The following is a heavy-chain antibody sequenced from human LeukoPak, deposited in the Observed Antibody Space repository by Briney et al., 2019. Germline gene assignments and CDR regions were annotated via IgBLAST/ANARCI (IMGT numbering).Heavy chain of an antibody. J-gene: IGHJ5*02. CDR3: ASPGGVPTPDP. V-gene: IGHV3-23*01. CDR1: GFTFSSYA. CDR2: ISGSGGST. D-gene: IGHD3-16*01. Sequence: GGSLRLSCAASGFTFSSYAMSWVRQAPGKGLEWVSAISGSGGSTYYADSVKGRFAISRDNSKNTLHLQMNSLRAEDTAVYYCASPGGVPTPDPWGQGNLVTVSS.